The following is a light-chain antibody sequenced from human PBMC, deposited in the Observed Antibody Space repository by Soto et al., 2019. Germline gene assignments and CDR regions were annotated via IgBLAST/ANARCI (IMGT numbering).Light chain of an antibody. Sequence: DIQLTQSPSSLSASVGDTVTITCRAGQTVKNYLNWYQLKPGKVPKLLIYAASSLQNGVPARFVGRASGTDFTLTIITLQPEDFATYYCQQSYSDRQTFGQGTKLEI. J-gene: IGKJ2*01. V-gene: IGKV1-39*01. CDR2: AAS. CDR1: QTVKNY. CDR3: QQSYSDRQT.